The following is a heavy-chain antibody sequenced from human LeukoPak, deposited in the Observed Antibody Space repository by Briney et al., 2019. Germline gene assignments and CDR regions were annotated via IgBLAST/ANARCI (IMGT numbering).Heavy chain of an antibody. J-gene: IGHJ4*02. CDR3: TRDRSRAEDD. Sequence: GRSLRLSCAASGFTFSRFAMHWVRQAPDKGLEWVAVISYDGSNKYYADSVKGRFTIPRDNANNLLYLQMNSLRGEDTAVYYCTRDRSRAEDDWGQGTLVTVSS. V-gene: IGHV3-30*04. CDR1: GFTFSRFA. CDR2: ISYDGSNK. D-gene: IGHD1-14*01.